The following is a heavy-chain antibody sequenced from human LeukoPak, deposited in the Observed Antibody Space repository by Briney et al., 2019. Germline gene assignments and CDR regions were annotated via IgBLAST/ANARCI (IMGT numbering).Heavy chain of an antibody. Sequence: SVKVSCKASGGTFSSYSISWVRQAPGQGPEWMGGIIPIFDTADYAQKFQGRVTITADESTSTAYMELSSLRSEDTAVFYCARISLGAIWGYYYGMDVWGQGTTVTVSS. CDR3: ARISLGAIWGYYYGMDV. V-gene: IGHV1-69*13. CDR2: IIPIFDTA. D-gene: IGHD1-26*01. CDR1: GGTFSSYS. J-gene: IGHJ6*02.